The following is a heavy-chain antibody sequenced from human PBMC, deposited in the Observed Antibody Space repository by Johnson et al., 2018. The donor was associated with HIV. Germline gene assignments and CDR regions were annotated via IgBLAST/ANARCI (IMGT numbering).Heavy chain of an antibody. CDR2: SEK. Sequence: SEKSYVDSVKGRFTISRDNARNSLYLQMNSLRVEDTAVYFCARAPGYSRAFDIWGQGTMVTVSS. J-gene: IGHJ3*02. CDR3: ARAPGYSRAFDI. D-gene: IGHD5-18*01. V-gene: IGHV3-7*01.